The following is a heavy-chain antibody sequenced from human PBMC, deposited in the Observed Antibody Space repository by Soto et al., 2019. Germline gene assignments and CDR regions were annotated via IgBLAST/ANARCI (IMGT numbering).Heavy chain of an antibody. Sequence: SEALSLTSTVSGGFTSSGGYFLSWIRQQPGKGLEWIGNIYYSGRTYYNPSLESRVAISVDTSKNEFTLKVNSVAAADTAMYYCGGFAKEEYPMRESWYAFDFWGQGTLVTVSS. CDR1: GGFTSSGGYF. CDR2: IYYSGRT. D-gene: IGHD6-13*01. CDR3: GGFAKEEYPMRESWYAFDF. J-gene: IGHJ4*02. V-gene: IGHV4-31*03.